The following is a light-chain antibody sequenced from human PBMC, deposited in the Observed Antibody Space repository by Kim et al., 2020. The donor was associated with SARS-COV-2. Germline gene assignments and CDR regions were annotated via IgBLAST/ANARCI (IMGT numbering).Light chain of an antibody. CDR3: QQTYSTPYT. V-gene: IGKV1-39*01. CDR1: QTISTY. J-gene: IGKJ2*01. Sequence: DIQMTQSPSSLSSSVGDTVTITCRASQTISTYVNWYQQQSGNAPKLLLFATSHLRSEVPSRFSGGRSGTEFTLTITGLQPEDYGSYYCQQTYSTPYTFGQGTKLGD. CDR2: ATS.